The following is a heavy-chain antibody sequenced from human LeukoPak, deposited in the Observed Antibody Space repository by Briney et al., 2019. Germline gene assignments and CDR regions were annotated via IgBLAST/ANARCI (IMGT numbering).Heavy chain of an antibody. Sequence: GSLRLSCTASGFTFIAYEVNWIRQPPGKGLEWIGEINARGDTNYNPSLKSRATISADTSKNQFSLRLTSMIAADTAVYYCARGQVPAGRGYNWFDPWGQGTLVTVSS. CDR1: GFTFIAYE. D-gene: IGHD2-2*01. CDR3: ARGQVPAGRGYNWFDP. V-gene: IGHV4-34*01. J-gene: IGHJ5*02. CDR2: INARGDT.